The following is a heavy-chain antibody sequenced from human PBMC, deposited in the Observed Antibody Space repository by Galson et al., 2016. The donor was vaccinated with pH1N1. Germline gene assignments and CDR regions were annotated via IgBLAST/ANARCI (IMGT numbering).Heavy chain of an antibody. V-gene: IGHV5-51*01. J-gene: IGHJ6*03. D-gene: IGHD7-27*01. CDR1: GYSFTSYW. CDR2: IYPGDSDT. Sequence: QSGAEVKKPGESLKISCKGSGYSFTSYWIGWVRQMPGKGLEWKGTIYPGDSDTRYSPSFQGQVTISADKSISTAYLQWSNLKASDTAMYYCARVGNGDPRYYYYMDVWGKGTTVTVSS. CDR3: ARVGNGDPRYYYYMDV.